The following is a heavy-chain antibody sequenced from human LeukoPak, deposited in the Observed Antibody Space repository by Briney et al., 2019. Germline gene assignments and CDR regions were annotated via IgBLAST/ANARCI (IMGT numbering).Heavy chain of an antibody. Sequence: GGSLRLSCAASGFTFSSYAMTWVRQAPGKGLEWVSAISASGGSTYYADSVKGRFTISRDTFKNTLYLQMNSLRAEDTAVYYCAKDPYYGSSDYYYGMDVWGQGTTVTVSS. CDR3: AKDPYYGSSDYYYGMDV. J-gene: IGHJ6*02. V-gene: IGHV3-23*01. D-gene: IGHD3-10*01. CDR2: ISASGGST. CDR1: GFTFSSYA.